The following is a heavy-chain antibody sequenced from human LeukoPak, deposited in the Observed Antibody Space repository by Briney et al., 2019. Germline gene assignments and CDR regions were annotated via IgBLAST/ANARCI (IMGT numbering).Heavy chain of an antibody. Sequence: GGSLRLSCAASGFIFSKAWMSWVRQAPGKGLEWVGGIKSKSDGGTTDYAASVKGRFTIPRDDSKNTLYLQMHSLKTEDTAVYYCTTDQYDILTDYYMGYFDYWGQGTLVTVSS. J-gene: IGHJ4*02. D-gene: IGHD3-9*01. V-gene: IGHV3-15*01. CDR3: TTDQYDILTDYYMGYFDY. CDR2: IKSKSDGGTT. CDR1: GFIFSKAW.